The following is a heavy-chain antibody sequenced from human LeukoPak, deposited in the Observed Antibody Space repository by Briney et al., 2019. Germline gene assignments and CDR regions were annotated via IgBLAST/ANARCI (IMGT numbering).Heavy chain of an antibody. CDR3: ARLRGIVVVTAIGY. CDR2: ISPYNGNT. Sequence: ASVKVSCKASGYTFTNYGISWVRQAPGQGPEWMGWISPYNGNTNYAQKVQGRVTMTADTSTSTAYMELRSLRSDDTAVYYCARLRGIVVVTAIGYWGQGTLVTVSS. D-gene: IGHD2-21*02. CDR1: GYTFTNYG. J-gene: IGHJ4*02. V-gene: IGHV1-18*01.